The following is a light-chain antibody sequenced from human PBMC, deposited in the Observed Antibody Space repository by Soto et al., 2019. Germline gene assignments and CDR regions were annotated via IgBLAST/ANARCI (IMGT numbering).Light chain of an antibody. V-gene: IGKV1-39*01. Sequence: DIQMTQSPSSLSASVGDRVSITVPASQSISSYLNWYQQKPGKAPKLLIYAASSLQSGVPSRFSGSGSGTDFTLTISSLQPEDFATYYCQQSYSTLLTFGGGTKVDIK. CDR1: QSISSY. CDR2: AAS. J-gene: IGKJ4*01. CDR3: QQSYSTLLT.